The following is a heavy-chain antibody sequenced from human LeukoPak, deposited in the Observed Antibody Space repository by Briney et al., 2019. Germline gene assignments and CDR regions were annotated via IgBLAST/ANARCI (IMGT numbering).Heavy chain of an antibody. J-gene: IGHJ3*02. V-gene: IGHV3-53*01. D-gene: IGHD5-18*01. CDR2: IYSGGST. Sequence: GGSLRLSCAASGFTVSSNYMSWVRQAPGKGLEWVSVIYSGGSTYYADSVKGRFTISRDNSKNTLYLQMNSLRAEDTAVYYCARVGTAMVPNDAFDIWGQGTMVTVSS. CDR3: ARVGTAMVPNDAFDI. CDR1: GFTVSSNY.